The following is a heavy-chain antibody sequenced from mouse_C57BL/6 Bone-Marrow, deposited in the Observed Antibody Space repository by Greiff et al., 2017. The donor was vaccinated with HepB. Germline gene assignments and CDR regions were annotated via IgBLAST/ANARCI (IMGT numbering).Heavy chain of an antibody. V-gene: IGHV14-4*01. Sequence: VQLKESGAELVRPGASVKLSCTASGFNIKDDYMHWVKQRPEQGLEWIGWIDPENGDTEYASKFQGKATITADTSSNTAYLQLCSLTSEDTAVYYCTTGSADYWGQGTTLTVSS. CDR3: TTGSADY. D-gene: IGHD3-2*02. CDR1: GFNIKDDY. CDR2: IDPENGDT. J-gene: IGHJ2*01.